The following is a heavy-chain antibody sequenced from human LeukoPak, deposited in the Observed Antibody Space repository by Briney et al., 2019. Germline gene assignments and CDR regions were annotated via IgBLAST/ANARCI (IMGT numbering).Heavy chain of an antibody. D-gene: IGHD6-19*01. V-gene: IGHV3-30*04. CDR1: GFTFSSYA. Sequence: QPGRSLRLSCAASGFTFSSYAMHWVRQAPGKGLEWVAVISYDGSNKYYADSVKGRFTISRDNSKNTLYLQMNSLRAEDTAVYYCARRGRIAVAGMRGEFDYWGQGTLVTVSS. J-gene: IGHJ4*02. CDR2: ISYDGSNK. CDR3: ARRGRIAVAGMRGEFDY.